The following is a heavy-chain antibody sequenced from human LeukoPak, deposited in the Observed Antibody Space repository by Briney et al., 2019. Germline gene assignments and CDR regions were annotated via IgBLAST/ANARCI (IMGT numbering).Heavy chain of an antibody. Sequence: ASVKVSCKVSGYTFTGYYMHWVRQAPGQGLEWMGWINPDSGATNYAQKFQDRVTMTRDTSINTAYMEVRRLRADDTAVYYCARDWGYYDSTGTYHGVSWFDSWGQGTLVTVSS. V-gene: IGHV1-2*02. CDR3: ARDWGYYDSTGTYHGVSWFDS. CDR1: GYTFTGYY. J-gene: IGHJ5*01. CDR2: INPDSGAT. D-gene: IGHD1-7*01.